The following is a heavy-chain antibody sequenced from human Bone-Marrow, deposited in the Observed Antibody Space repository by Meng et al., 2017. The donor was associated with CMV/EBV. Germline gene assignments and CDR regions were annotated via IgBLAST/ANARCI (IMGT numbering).Heavy chain of an antibody. CDR3: ARDIRGSDYYYGMDV. J-gene: IGHJ6*02. V-gene: IGHV3-21*01. CDR2: ISSTSDYI. CDR1: GFTFSSYR. Sequence: GESLKISCAAFGFTFSSYRMNWVRQAPGKGLEWVSYISSTSDYIGYADSVKGRFTISRDNARNSLLLQMNSLRVEDTAVYYCARDIRGSDYYYGMDVWGQGTTVPVSS. D-gene: IGHD3-10*01.